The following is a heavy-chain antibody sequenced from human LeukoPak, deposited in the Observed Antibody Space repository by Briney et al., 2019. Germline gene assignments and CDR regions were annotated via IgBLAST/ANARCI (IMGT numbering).Heavy chain of an antibody. Sequence: KPSETLSLTCAVYGGSFSGYYWSWIRQPPGKGLEWIGEINHSGSTNYNPSLKSRVTISADTSKNQFSLKLSSVTAADTAVYYCARVGTYGSGSYLSWLDYWGQGTLVTVSS. J-gene: IGHJ4*02. CDR1: GGSFSGYY. V-gene: IGHV4-34*01. CDR2: INHSGST. CDR3: ARVGTYGSGSYLSWLDY. D-gene: IGHD3-10*01.